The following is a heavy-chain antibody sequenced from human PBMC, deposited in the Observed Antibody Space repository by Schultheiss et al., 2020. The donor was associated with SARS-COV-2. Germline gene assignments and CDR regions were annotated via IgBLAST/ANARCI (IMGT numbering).Heavy chain of an antibody. J-gene: IGHJ4*02. V-gene: IGHV3-23*01. CDR2: ISGSGDST. Sequence: GGSLRLSCAASGFTVSSNYMSWVRQAPGKGLEWVSAISGSGDSTYYADSVKGRFTISRDNSKNTLYLQMNSLRAEDTAVYYCAKDFGLYSSGWYHDYWGQGTLVTVSS. D-gene: IGHD6-19*01. CDR1: GFTVSSNY. CDR3: AKDFGLYSSGWYHDY.